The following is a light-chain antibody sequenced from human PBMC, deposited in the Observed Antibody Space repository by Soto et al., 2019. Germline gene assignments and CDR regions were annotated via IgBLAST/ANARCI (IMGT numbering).Light chain of an antibody. Sequence: QSVLTQPASVSGSPGQSITISCTGTSSDVGGYNYVSWYQQHPGKAPKLMIYDVSNRPSGVSNRFSGSKSGNTASLTISGLQAEDEADNYCSSYTSNSTYVFGTGTKVTVL. J-gene: IGLJ1*01. CDR2: DVS. V-gene: IGLV2-14*01. CDR3: SSYTSNSTYV. CDR1: SSDVGGYNY.